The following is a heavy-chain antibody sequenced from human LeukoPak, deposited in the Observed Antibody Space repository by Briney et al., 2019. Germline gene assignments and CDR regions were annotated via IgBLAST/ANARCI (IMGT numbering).Heavy chain of an antibody. CDR3: AKNGLRSLTYLLDYYYYMDV. CDR1: GLTLSSYW. Sequence: TGGSLRLSCAASGLTLSSYWMSWVRQAPGKGLEWVSGISGRDGSITYYTESVKGRFTISRDNSKNTLYLQLNSLRAEDTAVYYCAKNGLRSLTYLLDYYYYMDVWGKGTTVTVSS. CDR2: ISGRDGSIT. J-gene: IGHJ6*03. D-gene: IGHD3-3*01. V-gene: IGHV3-23*01.